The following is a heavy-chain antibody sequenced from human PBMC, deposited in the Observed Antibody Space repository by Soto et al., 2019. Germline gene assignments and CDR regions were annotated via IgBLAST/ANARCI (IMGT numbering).Heavy chain of an antibody. CDR1: GFSLASGKVG. CDR2: IFSNVEK. D-gene: IGHD6-19*01. CDR3: AQILFGRSVAGGYFYMDV. Sequence: HVTLKESVPVLVKPTETLTLTCTVSGFSLASGKVGVTWIRQPPGKALEWLAHIFSNVEKSYRTSLKDRLTISEDTSKSQVVLTMTNVDPVDTATYYCAQILFGRSVAGGYFYMDVWGKGTTVTVSS. J-gene: IGHJ6*03. V-gene: IGHV2-26*01.